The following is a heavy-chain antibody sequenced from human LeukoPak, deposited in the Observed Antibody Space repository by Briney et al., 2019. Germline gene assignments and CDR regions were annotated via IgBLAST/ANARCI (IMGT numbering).Heavy chain of an antibody. D-gene: IGHD1-7*01. CDR2: ISTYDGDT. Sequence: ASVKVSCKASSYIFTSYGISWVRQAPGQGLEWMGWISTYDGDTKYQEKFQGRVTMTSDRATNTAYMEMRSLRSDDTAVYYCARDRNYYFHDGSEYPRCDHWGQGTQVTVSS. CDR3: ARDRNYYFHDGSEYPRCDH. J-gene: IGHJ4*02. CDR1: SYIFTSYG. V-gene: IGHV1-18*01.